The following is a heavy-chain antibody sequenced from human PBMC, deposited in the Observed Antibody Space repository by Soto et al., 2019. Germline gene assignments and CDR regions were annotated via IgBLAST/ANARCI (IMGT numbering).Heavy chain of an antibody. J-gene: IGHJ6*02. CDR3: ARESAPEYYDILTGYYIGTHTRGMDV. CDR2: INPNSGGT. D-gene: IGHD3-9*01. CDR1: GYTFTGYY. Sequence: ASVKVSCKASGYTFTGYYMHWVRQAPGQGLEWMGWINPNSGGTNYALKFQGWVTMTRDTSISTAYMELSRLRSDDTAVYYCARESAPEYYDILTGYYIGTHTRGMDVWGQGTTVTVSS. V-gene: IGHV1-2*04.